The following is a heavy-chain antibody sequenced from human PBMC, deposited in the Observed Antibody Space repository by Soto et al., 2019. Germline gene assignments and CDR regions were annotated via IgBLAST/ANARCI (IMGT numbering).Heavy chain of an antibody. CDR3: ARDFAYFDS. J-gene: IGHJ4*02. D-gene: IGHD3-3*01. V-gene: IGHV4-61*01. CDR2: VYHTGGT. CDR1: GGSFKSGSYS. Sequence: ETLSLTCTVAGGSFKSGSYSWSWIRQPPGKGLEWIGYVYHTGGTSYNPSLKSRVSISMDTYKNQFSLNLGSVNAADTAVYFCARDFAYFDSWGQGTLVTVSS.